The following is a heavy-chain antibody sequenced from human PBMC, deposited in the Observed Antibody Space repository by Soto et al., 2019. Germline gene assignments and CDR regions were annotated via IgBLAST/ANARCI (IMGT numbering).Heavy chain of an antibody. CDR3: ERINTEYSSGGYPYYVDY. J-gene: IGHJ4*02. CDR1: GYTFTSYG. V-gene: IGHV1-18*01. D-gene: IGHD6-19*01. Sequence: QVQLVQSGAEVKKPGASVKVSCKASGYTFTSYGISWVRQAPGQGLEWMGWISAYNGNTNYAQKLQGRVTMTTGTSTSTAYMELRSLRSDDTAVYYCERINTEYSSGGYPYYVDYWGQGTLVTVCS. CDR2: ISAYNGNT.